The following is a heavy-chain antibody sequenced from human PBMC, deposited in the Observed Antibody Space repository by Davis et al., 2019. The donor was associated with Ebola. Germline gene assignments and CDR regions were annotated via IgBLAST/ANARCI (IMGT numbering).Heavy chain of an antibody. CDR2: IYYSGST. CDR3: ARMDYYYGSGTNRFDP. Sequence: MPSETLSLTCTVSGGSISSGDYYWSWIRQPPGKGLEWIGYIYYSGSTYYNPSLKSRVTISVDTSKNQFSLKLSSVTAADTAVYYCARMDYYYGSGTNRFDPWGQGTLVTVSS. CDR1: GGSISSGDYY. J-gene: IGHJ5*02. D-gene: IGHD3-10*01. V-gene: IGHV4-30-4*01.